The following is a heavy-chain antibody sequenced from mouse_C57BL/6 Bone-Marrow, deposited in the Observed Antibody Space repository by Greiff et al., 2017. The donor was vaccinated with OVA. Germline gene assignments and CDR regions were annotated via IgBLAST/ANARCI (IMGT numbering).Heavy chain of an antibody. Sequence: EVKLVESGGDLVKPGGSLKLSCAASGFTFSSYGMSWVRQTPDKRLEWVATFSSGGSYTYYPDSVKGRFTISRDNAKNTLYLQMSSLKSEDTAMYYCARHGPIMNWFAYWGQGTLVTVSA. V-gene: IGHV5-6*01. CDR1: GFTFSSYG. J-gene: IGHJ3*01. CDR3: ARHGPIMNWFAY. CDR2: FSSGGSYT.